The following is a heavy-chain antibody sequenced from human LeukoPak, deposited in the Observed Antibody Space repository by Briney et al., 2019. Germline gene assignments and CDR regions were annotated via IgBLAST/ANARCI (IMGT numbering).Heavy chain of an antibody. CDR1: GGSISSSSYY. V-gene: IGHV4-39*01. CDR3: ARLPHLAVAGTIVYYYYYGMDV. J-gene: IGHJ6*02. Sequence: SETLSLTCTVSGGSISSSSYYWGWLRQPPGKGLEGIGSIYYSGSTYYNPSLKSRVTISVDTSKNQFSLKLSSVTAADTAVYYCARLPHLAVAGTIVYYYYYGMDVWGQGTTVTVSS. CDR2: IYYSGST. D-gene: IGHD6-13*01.